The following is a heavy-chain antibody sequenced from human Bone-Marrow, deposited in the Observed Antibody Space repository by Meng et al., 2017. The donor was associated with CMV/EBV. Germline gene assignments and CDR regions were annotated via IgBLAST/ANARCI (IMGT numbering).Heavy chain of an antibody. J-gene: IGHJ6*02. CDR2: LSGSGDKT. CDR1: GFSFSTYA. V-gene: IGHV3-23*01. D-gene: IGHD3-16*01. CDR3: ARGGGTPWGMDV. Sequence: GSLRLSCAASGFSFSTYAMSWVRQAPGKGLEWVSALSGSGDKTYYADPVKGRFTISRDNAKNSLYLQMNSLRAEDTAVYYCARGGGTPWGMDVWGPGNTVTVSS.